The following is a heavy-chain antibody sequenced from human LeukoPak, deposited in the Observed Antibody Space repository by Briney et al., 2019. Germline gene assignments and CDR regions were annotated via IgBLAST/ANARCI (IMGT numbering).Heavy chain of an antibody. CDR3: AREDGYCSGGNCYSYFDS. Sequence: GGSLRLSCAASGFTFSSYAMHWVRQAPGKGLEWVAYIKKTGSETYYVDSVKGRFTITRDNTRNSLFLQMYSLRAEDTAVYFCAREDGYCSGGNCYSYFDSWGQGTLVTVSS. CDR2: IKKTGSET. CDR1: GFTFSSYA. J-gene: IGHJ4*02. D-gene: IGHD2-15*01. V-gene: IGHV3-7*01.